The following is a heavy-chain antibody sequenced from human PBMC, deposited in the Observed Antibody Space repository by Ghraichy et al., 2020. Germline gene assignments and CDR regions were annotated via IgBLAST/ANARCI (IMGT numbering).Heavy chain of an antibody. CDR3: ARTLHYYDSSGYYYANAFDI. Sequence: SGPTLVKPTQTLTLTCTFSGFSLSTSGMCVSWIRQPPGKALEWLALIDWDDDKYYSTSLKTRLTISKDTSKNQVVLTMTNMDPVDTATYYCARTLHYYDSSGYYYANAFDIWGQGTMVTVSS. J-gene: IGHJ3*02. CDR2: IDWDDDK. V-gene: IGHV2-70*01. D-gene: IGHD3-22*01. CDR1: GFSLSTSGMC.